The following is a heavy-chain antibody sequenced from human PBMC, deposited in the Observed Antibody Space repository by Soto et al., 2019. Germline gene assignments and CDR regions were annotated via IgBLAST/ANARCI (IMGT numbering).Heavy chain of an antibody. Sequence: GGSLRLSCAASGFTFSSYAMSWVRQAPGKGLEWVSAISGSGGSTYYADSVKGRFTISRDNSKNTLYLQMNSLRAEDTAVYYCAKDWDEEGDFWSGIFDYWGQGTLVTVSS. CDR2: ISGSGGST. CDR3: AKDWDEEGDFWSGIFDY. D-gene: IGHD3-3*01. V-gene: IGHV3-23*01. J-gene: IGHJ4*02. CDR1: GFTFSSYA.